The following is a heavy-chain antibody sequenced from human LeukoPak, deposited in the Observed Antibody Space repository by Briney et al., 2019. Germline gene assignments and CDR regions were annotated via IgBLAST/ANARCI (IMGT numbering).Heavy chain of an antibody. V-gene: IGHV4-38-2*02. CDR3: AREGAGPGIDP. CDR2: ISYNGIT. J-gene: IGHJ5*02. D-gene: IGHD3-16*01. CDR1: GYSIISGFS. Sequence: SETLSLTCAVSGYSIISGFSWGWFWQPPGKVLEWLGAISYNGITDYNPSLKSRVTISLDTSKNQFSLRLTSVTAADTALYYCAREGAGPGIDPWGQGTLVTVSS.